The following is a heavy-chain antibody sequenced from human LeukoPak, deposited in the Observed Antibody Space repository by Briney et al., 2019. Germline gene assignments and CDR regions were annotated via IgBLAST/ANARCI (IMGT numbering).Heavy chain of an antibody. CDR1: KFTFNNYA. CDR3: ATLPYYYDSSGSYYFDY. V-gene: IGHV3-30*02. CDR2: IRYDGSNK. D-gene: IGHD3-22*01. Sequence: PGGSLRLSCAASKFTFNNYAMHWVRQAPGKGLEWVAFIRYDGSNKYYADSVKGRFTISRDNSKNTLYLQMNSLRVEDTAVYYCATLPYYYDSSGSYYFDYWGQGTLVTVSS. J-gene: IGHJ4*02.